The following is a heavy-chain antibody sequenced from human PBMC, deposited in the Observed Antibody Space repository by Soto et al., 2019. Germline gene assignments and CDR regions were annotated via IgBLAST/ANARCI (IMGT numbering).Heavy chain of an antibody. J-gene: IGHJ6*02. Sequence: QVQLVQSGAEVKKPGSSVKVSCKASGGTFSSYAISWVRQAPGQGLEWMGGIIPIFGTANYAQKFQGRVTITADESTSTAYMELSSLRSEDTAVYYCASPADYGDYSPFEVYYGMDVWGQGTTVTVSS. CDR1: GGTFSSYA. CDR3: ASPADYGDYSPFEVYYGMDV. V-gene: IGHV1-69*12. D-gene: IGHD4-17*01. CDR2: IIPIFGTA.